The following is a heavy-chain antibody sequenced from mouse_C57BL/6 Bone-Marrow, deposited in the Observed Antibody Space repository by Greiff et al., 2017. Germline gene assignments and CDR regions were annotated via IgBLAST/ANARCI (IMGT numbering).Heavy chain of an antibody. V-gene: IGHV14-4*01. CDR2: IDPENGDT. D-gene: IGHD2-4*01. CDR3: TSLIYYDYGLFAY. Sequence: EVKLVESGAELVRPGASVKLSCTASGFNIKDDYMHWVTQRPEQGLEWIGWIDPENGDTEYASKFQGKATITSDTSSNTAYLQLSSLPSEYTAVYYCTSLIYYDYGLFAYWGQGTLVTVSA. CDR1: GFNIKDDY. J-gene: IGHJ3*01.